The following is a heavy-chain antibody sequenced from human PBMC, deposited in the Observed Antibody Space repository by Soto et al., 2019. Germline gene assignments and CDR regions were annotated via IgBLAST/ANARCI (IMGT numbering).Heavy chain of an antibody. CDR2: INPSGGRT. CDR3: ARDRGTDPLYEMDV. CDR1: GYTFTSFY. D-gene: IGHD1-1*01. Sequence: ASRNVACEASGYTFTSFYMHWVRQAPGQGLEWMGLINPSGGRTSYPQKFQGRITLTRDTSTSTVNMELSSLRSEDTAVYYCARDRGTDPLYEMDVWGPGTTVTVS. V-gene: IGHV1-46*01. J-gene: IGHJ6*02.